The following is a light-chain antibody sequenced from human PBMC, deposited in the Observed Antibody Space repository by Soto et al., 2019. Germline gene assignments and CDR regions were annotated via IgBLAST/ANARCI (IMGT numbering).Light chain of an antibody. CDR2: EVN. CDR1: RSDIGDSNF. V-gene: IGLV2-14*01. CDR3: ASFRSGTILV. Sequence: QSVLTQPASVSGSPGQSVTISCTGPRSDIGDSNFISWYQHSPGKAPRLLIYEVNNRPSGVSRRFSDSKAGNTASLTISGLLDDDEADYFCASFRSGTILVFGSGTKVTVL. J-gene: IGLJ1*01.